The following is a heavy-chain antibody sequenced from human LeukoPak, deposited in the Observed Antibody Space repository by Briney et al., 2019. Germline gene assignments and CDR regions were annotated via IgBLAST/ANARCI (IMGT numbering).Heavy chain of an antibody. V-gene: IGHV4-39*01. CDR1: GGSISSSSYY. J-gene: IGHJ5*02. D-gene: IGHD6-6*01. CDR2: IYYSGST. Sequence: SETLSLTCTVSGGSISSSSYYWGWIRQPPGKGLEWFGSIYYSGSTYYNPSLKSRVTISVDTSKNQFSLKLSSVTAADTAVYYCARLRYSSSSLRFDPWGQGTLVTVSS. CDR3: ARLRYSSSSLRFDP.